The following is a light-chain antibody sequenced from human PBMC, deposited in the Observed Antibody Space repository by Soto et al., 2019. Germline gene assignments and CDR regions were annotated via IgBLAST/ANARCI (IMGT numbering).Light chain of an antibody. CDR2: DAS. CDR1: QSISNR. J-gene: IGKJ5*01. V-gene: IGKV1-5*01. Sequence: DIQMTQSPSTLSPSVGDRVTITCRASQSISNRLAWYQQRPGKAPKYLIYDASTLDSGAPSRFSASGSGTDFTLTISRLQPEDFATYFCQQTYITPFTFGQGTRLEI. CDR3: QQTYITPFT.